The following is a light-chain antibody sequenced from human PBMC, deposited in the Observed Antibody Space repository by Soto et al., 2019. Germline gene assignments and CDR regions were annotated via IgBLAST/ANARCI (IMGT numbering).Light chain of an antibody. CDR1: QGIRND. V-gene: IGKV1-6*01. J-gene: IGKJ4*01. CDR2: AAS. Sequence: AIQLTQSPSSLSASVGDRVSITCRARQGIRNDLGWYQQKPGKAPKLLIYAASSLQSGVPSRFSGSGSGTEFTLTISSLQPEDFASYYCQQIYTIPLTFGGGTKVDIK. CDR3: QQIYTIPLT.